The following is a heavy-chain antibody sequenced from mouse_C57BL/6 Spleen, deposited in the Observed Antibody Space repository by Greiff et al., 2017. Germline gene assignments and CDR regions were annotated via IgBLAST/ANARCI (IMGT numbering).Heavy chain of an antibody. CDR3: APYDYPYAMDY. V-gene: IGHV1-4*01. Sequence: VHLVESGAELARPGASVKMSCKASGYTFTSYTMHWVKQRPGQGLEWIGYINPSSGYTKYNQKFKDKATLTADKSSSTAYMQLSSLTSEDSAVYYCAPYDYPYAMDYWGQGTSVTVSS. CDR1: GYTFTSYT. J-gene: IGHJ4*01. CDR2: INPSSGYT. D-gene: IGHD2-4*01.